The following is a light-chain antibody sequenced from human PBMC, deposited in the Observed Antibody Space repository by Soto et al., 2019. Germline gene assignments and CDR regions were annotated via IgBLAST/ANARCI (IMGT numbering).Light chain of an antibody. CDR3: QQSYSTPIT. CDR1: QSINSY. Sequence: DIQMTQSPSSLSASVGDRVTISCRASQSINSYLNWYPQEPGKAPKFLIYAASSLQSGVPSRFSGSGSGTDFTLIISSLQPEDFATYYCQQSYSTPITFGQGTRLEIK. V-gene: IGKV1-39*01. CDR2: AAS. J-gene: IGKJ5*01.